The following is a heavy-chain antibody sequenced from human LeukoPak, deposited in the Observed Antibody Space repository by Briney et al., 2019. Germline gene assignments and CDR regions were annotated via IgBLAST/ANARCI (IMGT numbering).Heavy chain of an antibody. J-gene: IGHJ3*01. CDR3: ARVHIDNYYYDETTDFDL. CDR1: GGSISSSSYY. V-gene: IGHV4-39*07. Sequence: PSETLSLTCTVSGGSISSSSYYWGWIRQPPGKGLEWIGSIYYSGSTYYNPSLKSRVTISVDTSKNQFSLRLSSVTAADTAVYFCARVHIDNYYYDETTDFDLWGQGTMVTVSS. D-gene: IGHD3-22*01. CDR2: IYYSGST.